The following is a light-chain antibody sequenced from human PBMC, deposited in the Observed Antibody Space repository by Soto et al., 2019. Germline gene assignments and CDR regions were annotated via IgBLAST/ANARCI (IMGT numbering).Light chain of an antibody. J-gene: IGLJ1*01. Sequence: QSALTQPASVSGSPGQSITISCTGTSSDVGGYNNVSWYQQHPGKAPKLMIYDVSNRPSGVSNRFSGSKSGNTASLTISGLQAEDEADYYCSSYTSSSPHVFGTGTKVTV. CDR2: DVS. CDR1: SSDVGGYNN. V-gene: IGLV2-14*01. CDR3: SSYTSSSPHV.